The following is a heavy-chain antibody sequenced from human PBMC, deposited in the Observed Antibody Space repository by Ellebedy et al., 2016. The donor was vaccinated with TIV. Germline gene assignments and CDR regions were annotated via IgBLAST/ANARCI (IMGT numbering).Heavy chain of an antibody. J-gene: IGHJ4*02. D-gene: IGHD4-23*01. Sequence: MPSETLSLTCAVSGASISNTNWWRWVRHLPGKGLEWIGEIDHSESTNYNPSLKSRVTISVDKSKNQLSLRLSSVTAADTAVYYCARDGAGRWDYWGPGTLVTVSS. V-gene: IGHV4-4*02. CDR1: GASISNTNW. CDR3: ARDGAGRWDY. CDR2: IDHSEST.